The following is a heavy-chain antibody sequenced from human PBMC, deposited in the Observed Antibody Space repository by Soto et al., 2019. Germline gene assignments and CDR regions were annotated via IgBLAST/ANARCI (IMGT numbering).Heavy chain of an antibody. V-gene: IGHV4-59*01. Sequence: LSLTCTVSGGSISSYYWSWIRQPPGKGLEWIGYIYYSGSTNYNPSLKSRVTISVDTSKNQFSLKLSSVTAADTAVYYCARYDYGDWFDPWGQGTLVTVSS. CDR2: IYYSGST. D-gene: IGHD4-17*01. J-gene: IGHJ5*02. CDR1: GGSISSYY. CDR3: ARYDYGDWFDP.